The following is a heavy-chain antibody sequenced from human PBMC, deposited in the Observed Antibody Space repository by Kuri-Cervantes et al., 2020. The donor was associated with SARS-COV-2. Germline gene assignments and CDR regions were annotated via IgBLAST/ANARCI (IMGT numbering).Heavy chain of an antibody. Sequence: GESLKISCAASGFTFSSYAMSWVRQAPGKGLEWVSAISGSGGSTYYADSVKGRFTISRDNSKNTLYLQMNSLRAEDTAVYYCATPRGLGIGYYQKYYYYGMDVWGQGTTVTVSS. CDR1: GFTFSSYA. V-gene: IGHV3-23*01. J-gene: IGHJ6*02. CDR2: ISGSGGST. CDR3: ATPRGLGIGYYQKYYYYGMDV. D-gene: IGHD3-3*01.